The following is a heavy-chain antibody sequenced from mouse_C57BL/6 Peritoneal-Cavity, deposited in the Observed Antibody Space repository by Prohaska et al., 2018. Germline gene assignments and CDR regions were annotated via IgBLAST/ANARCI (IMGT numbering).Heavy chain of an antibody. CDR1: VFTFSDFY. CDR3: ARDDGYYWYFDV. D-gene: IGHD2-2*01. CDR2: SRNKANDYTT. J-gene: IGHJ1*03. Sequence: EVKLVESGGCLVQSGRSLKLSCSPSVFTFSDFYMDWVRPAPGKGLDWISESRNKANDYTTEYSASVKGRFIVSRDTYQSILDLQMNALRAEYTAIYYCARDDGYYWYFDVWGTGTTVTVSS. V-gene: IGHV7-1*01.